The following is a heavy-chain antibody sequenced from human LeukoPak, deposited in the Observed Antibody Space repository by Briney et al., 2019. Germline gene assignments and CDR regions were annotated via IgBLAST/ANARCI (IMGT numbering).Heavy chain of an antibody. CDR1: GFTFSSYA. CDR3: AKDLSYYDSSGRPFDY. D-gene: IGHD3-22*01. Sequence: GGSLRLSCAASGFTFSSYAMSWVRQAPGKGLEWVSAISGSGGSTYYADSVKGRFTISRDNSKNTLYLQMNSLRAEDTAVYYCAKDLSYYDSSGRPFDYWGQGTLVTVSS. CDR2: ISGSGGST. V-gene: IGHV3-23*01. J-gene: IGHJ4*02.